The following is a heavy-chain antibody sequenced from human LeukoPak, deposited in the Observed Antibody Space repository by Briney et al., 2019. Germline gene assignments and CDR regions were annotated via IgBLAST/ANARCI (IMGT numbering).Heavy chain of an antibody. CDR2: IYYSGST. V-gene: IGHV4-31*03. J-gene: IGHJ4*02. CDR3: ASCALSGSYSFDY. D-gene: IGHD1-26*01. CDR1: GGSISGGGYY. Sequence: SQTLSLTCTVSGGSISGGGYYWSWIRQHPGKGLEWIGYIYYSGSTYYNPSLKSRVTISVDTSKNQFSLKLSSVTAADTAVYYCASCALSGSYSFDYWGQGTLVTVSS.